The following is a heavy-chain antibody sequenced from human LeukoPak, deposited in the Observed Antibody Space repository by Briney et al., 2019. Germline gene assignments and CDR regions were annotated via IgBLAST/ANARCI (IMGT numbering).Heavy chain of an antibody. J-gene: IGHJ4*02. CDR2: IYYSGST. D-gene: IGHD6-19*01. V-gene: IGHV4-59*01. Sequence: SETLSLTCTVSGGSISSSYWGWIRQPPGKRLEWIGYIYYSGSTNYNPSLKGRVTISVDTSKNQFSLKLSSVTAADTAVYYCARGGYTSGWYVFDYWGQGTLVTVSS. CDR1: GGSISSSY. CDR3: ARGGYTSGWYVFDY.